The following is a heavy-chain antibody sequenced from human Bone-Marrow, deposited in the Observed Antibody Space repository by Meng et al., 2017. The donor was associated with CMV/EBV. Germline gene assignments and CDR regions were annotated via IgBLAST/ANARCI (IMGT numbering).Heavy chain of an antibody. Sequence: SETLSLTCTVSGASISSSSYYWGWIRQPPGKGLEWIGSIYYSGSTYYNPSLKSRVTISVDTSKNQFSLKLSSVTAADTAVYYCVRIYYYGMDVWGQGTTVTVSS. CDR1: GASISSSSYY. J-gene: IGHJ6*02. V-gene: IGHV4-39*07. CDR2: IYYSGST. CDR3: VRIYYYGMDV.